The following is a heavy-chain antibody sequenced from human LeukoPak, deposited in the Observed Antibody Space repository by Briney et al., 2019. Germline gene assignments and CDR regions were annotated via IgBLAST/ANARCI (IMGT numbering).Heavy chain of an antibody. J-gene: IGHJ4*02. CDR2: ISGYNGDT. V-gene: IGHV1-18*01. Sequence: ASVKVSCKTSGYTFTRSGITWVRQAPGQGLEWMGWISGYNGDTAYAQMFQGRVTMTTDTSTSTASMELRGLRSDDTAVYYCARDEVEQLATLFDYWGQGTLVTVSS. D-gene: IGHD6-13*01. CDR1: GYTFTRSG. CDR3: ARDEVEQLATLFDY.